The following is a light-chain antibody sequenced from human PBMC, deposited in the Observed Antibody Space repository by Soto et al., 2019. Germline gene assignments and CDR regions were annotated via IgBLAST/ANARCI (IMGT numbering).Light chain of an antibody. J-gene: IGKJ5*01. Sequence: EIVLTQSPATLSLSPVEIATLSCIAIETIRNLLAWYQQRPGQAPRLLIYDAFSRAPGIPARFSGGGSGTDFTLTISSLEPEDFGVYYCQQRHNWPITFGQGTRLEIK. CDR2: DAF. CDR1: ETIRNL. CDR3: QQRHNWPIT. V-gene: IGKV3-11*01.